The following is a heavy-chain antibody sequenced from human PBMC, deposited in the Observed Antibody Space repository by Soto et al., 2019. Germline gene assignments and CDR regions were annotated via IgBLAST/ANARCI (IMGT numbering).Heavy chain of an antibody. CDR2: IKEDGSEK. V-gene: IGHV3-7*03. CDR3: AMGSYFDY. J-gene: IGHJ4*02. D-gene: IGHD3-10*01. Sequence: PGGSLRLSCAASGFTFSSYWMSWVRRAPGKGLEWVANIKEDGSEKYYVDSVKGRSTISRDNAKNSLYLQMNSLRVEDTAVYYCAMGSYFDYWGLGTLVTVSS. CDR1: GFTFSSYW.